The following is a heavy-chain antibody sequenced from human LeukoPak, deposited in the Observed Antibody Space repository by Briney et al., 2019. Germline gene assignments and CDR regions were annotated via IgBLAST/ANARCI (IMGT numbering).Heavy chain of an antibody. D-gene: IGHD5-12*01. CDR2: INPNSGGT. CDR1: GYTFTGYY. J-gene: IGHJ5*02. CDR3: ARSGGRGYSGYDSHFDP. Sequence: ASVKVSCKASGYTFTGYYMHWVRQAPGQGLEWMGWINPNSGGTNYAQKFQGRVTMTRDTSISTAYMELSRLRSDDTAVYYCARSGGRGYSGYDSHFDPWGQGTLVTVSS. V-gene: IGHV1-2*02.